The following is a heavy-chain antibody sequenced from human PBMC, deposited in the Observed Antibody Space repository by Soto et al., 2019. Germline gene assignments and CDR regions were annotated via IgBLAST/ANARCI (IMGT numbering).Heavy chain of an antibody. V-gene: IGHV4-61*01. CDR2: IYSSGST. J-gene: IGHJ4*02. CDR3: ARDSLALFDS. D-gene: IGHD5-12*01. CDR1: DGSVISGSYY. Sequence: SETLSLTFTVSDGSVISGSYYWTWMRQPPGKGLEWVGYIYSSGSTLYNPSLKSRVIISADTSMNQFSLKLSSVTAADTAVYYCARDSLALFDSWGQGTLVTVSS.